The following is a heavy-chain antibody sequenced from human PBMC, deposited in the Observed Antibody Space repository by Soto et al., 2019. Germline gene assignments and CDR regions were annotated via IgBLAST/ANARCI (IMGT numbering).Heavy chain of an antibody. CDR1: GGSISSSSYY. J-gene: IGHJ5*02. V-gene: IGHV4-30-2*01. Sequence: SETLSLTCTVSGGSISSSSYYWGWIRQPPGKGLEWIGYIYHSGSTYYNPSLKSRVTISVDRSKNQFSLKLSSVTAADTAVYYCSRVPGPWGQGTLVTVSS. CDR2: IYHSGST. CDR3: SRVPGP.